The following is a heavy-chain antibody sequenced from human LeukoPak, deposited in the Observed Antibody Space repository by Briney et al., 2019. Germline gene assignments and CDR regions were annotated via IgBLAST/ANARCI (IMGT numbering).Heavy chain of an antibody. V-gene: IGHV4-34*01. D-gene: IGHD1-26*01. J-gene: IGHJ6*03. CDR1: GGSSSGYY. Sequence: PSETLSLTCAVYGGSSSGYYWSWIRQPPGKGLEWIGEINHSGSTNYNPSLKSRVTISVDTSKNQFSLKLSSVTAADTAVYYCARGFIVGATSYYYYYMDVWGKGTTVTVSS. CDR2: INHSGST. CDR3: ARGFIVGATSYYYYYMDV.